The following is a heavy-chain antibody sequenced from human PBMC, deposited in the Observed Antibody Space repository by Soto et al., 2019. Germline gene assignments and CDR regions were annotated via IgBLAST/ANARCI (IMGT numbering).Heavy chain of an antibody. D-gene: IGHD6-13*01. CDR3: LQDWTGNSCPCMVV. V-gene: IGHV3-23*01. CDR1: GFTFSSFA. J-gene: IGHJ6*02. Sequence: EVQLLESGGGLVQPGGSLRLSCAASGFTFSSFAMTWVRQAPGEGLEWVSSISSSGETTYYSDSVKGRFTISRDISKNMVYLQMTSLRAEDTAVYFFLQDWTGNSCPCMVVWGQGTTGTVSS. CDR2: ISSSGETT.